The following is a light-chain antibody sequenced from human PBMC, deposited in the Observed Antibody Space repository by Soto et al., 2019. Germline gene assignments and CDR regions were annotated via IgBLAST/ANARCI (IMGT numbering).Light chain of an antibody. J-gene: IGLJ1*01. CDR1: SSDVGGYNY. Sequence: QSVLTQPASVSGCPGQSITISCTGASSDVGGYNYVSWYQQRPDEAPKLMIYDVNNRPSGVSNRFSGSKSGNTASLTISGLQAEDEADYYCSSYTSSITYVFGTGTKVTV. CDR2: DVN. CDR3: SSYTSSITYV. V-gene: IGLV2-14*01.